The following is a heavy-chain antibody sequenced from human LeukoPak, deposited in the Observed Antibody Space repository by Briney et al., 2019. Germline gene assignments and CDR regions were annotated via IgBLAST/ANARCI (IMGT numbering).Heavy chain of an antibody. V-gene: IGHV3-48*03. Sequence: GGSLRLSCVASGFTFSTYEMNWVRQAPGEGQEWVSYISGSGSIIYYADSVKGRFTISRDNAKNSLYLQMNSLRAEDTAVYYCARHGYYYYYMDLWGKGATVTVSS. J-gene: IGHJ6*03. CDR1: GFTFSTYE. CDR3: ARHGYYYYYMDL. CDR2: ISGSGSII.